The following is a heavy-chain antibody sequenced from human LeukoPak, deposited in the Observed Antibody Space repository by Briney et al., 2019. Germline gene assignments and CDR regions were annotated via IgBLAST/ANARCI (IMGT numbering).Heavy chain of an antibody. J-gene: IGHJ4*02. V-gene: IGHV3-30*04. CDR3: ARAGNYYGSGSYYAKIDS. D-gene: IGHD3-10*01. CDR2: ISFDGINK. Sequence: GGPLRLSCAASGFTFSSDAMHWVRQDPGKGLEWVALISFDGINKYYADSVKGRFTISRDNSKDTLSLQMDSLRAEDTAVYYCARAGNYYGSGSYYAKIDSWGQGTLVTVSS. CDR1: GFTFSSDA.